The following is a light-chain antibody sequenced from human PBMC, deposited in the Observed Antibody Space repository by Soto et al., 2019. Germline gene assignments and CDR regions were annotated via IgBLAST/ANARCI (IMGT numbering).Light chain of an antibody. CDR3: QTWGTGINVV. Sequence: QPVLTQSPSASASLGASVKLTCTLSSGLSNYAIAWHQQQPERGPRYLMRLNSDGSHSKGDGIPDRFSGSSSGAERYLTISSLQSDDEADYYCQTWGTGINVVFGGGTKLTVL. V-gene: IGLV4-69*01. CDR1: SGLSNYA. CDR2: LNSDGSH. J-gene: IGLJ2*01.